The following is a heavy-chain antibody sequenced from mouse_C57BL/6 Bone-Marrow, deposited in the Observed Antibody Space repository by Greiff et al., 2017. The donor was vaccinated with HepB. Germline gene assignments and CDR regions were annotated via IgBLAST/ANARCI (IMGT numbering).Heavy chain of an antibody. Sequence: VQLQQSGPGLVKPSQSLSLTCSVTGYSITSGYYWNWIRQFPGNKLEWMGYISYDGSNNYNPSLKNRISITRDTSKNQFFLKLNSVTTEDTATYYCAREPSLGRGQGTLVTVSA. CDR3: AREPSLG. CDR1: GYSITSGYY. V-gene: IGHV3-6*01. CDR2: ISYDGSN. J-gene: IGHJ3*01. D-gene: IGHD1-2*01.